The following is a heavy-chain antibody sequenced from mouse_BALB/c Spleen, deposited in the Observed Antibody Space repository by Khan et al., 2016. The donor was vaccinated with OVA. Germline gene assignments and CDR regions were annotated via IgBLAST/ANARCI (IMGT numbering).Heavy chain of an antibody. CDR3: AREGYYGNYRAWFAY. J-gene: IGHJ3*01. V-gene: IGHV1S56*01. Sequence: QVQLKESGPELVKPGASVRISCKASGYTFTTYYINWVKQRPGQGLEWIGWIYPGDVNTKYNEQFKGKATLTADNSSSTAYMQLSSLTSDDSAVYFCAREGYYGNYRAWFAYWGQGTLVTVSA. D-gene: IGHD2-1*01. CDR1: GYTFTTYY. CDR2: IYPGDVNT.